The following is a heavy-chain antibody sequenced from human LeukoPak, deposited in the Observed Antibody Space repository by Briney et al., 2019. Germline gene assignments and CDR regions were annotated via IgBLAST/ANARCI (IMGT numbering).Heavy chain of an antibody. CDR1: GGSISRSSYY. J-gene: IGHJ5*01. Sequence: SESHSLTCTVPGGSISRSSYYWGWIRQPPGKGLEWIGSIYYSGITYYNPSLKSRVTISVDTSKNQCSLKLSSVTAADTAVYYCARTILGYSGGKGWFDFWGQGTLVSVYS. CDR2: IYYSGIT. D-gene: IGHD5-18*01. V-gene: IGHV4-39*01. CDR3: ARTILGYSGGKGWFDF.